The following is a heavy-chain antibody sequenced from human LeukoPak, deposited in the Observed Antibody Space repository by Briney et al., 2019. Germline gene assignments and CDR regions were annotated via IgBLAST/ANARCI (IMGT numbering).Heavy chain of an antibody. J-gene: IGHJ4*02. CDR3: ARGRSGSYYKGCDY. V-gene: IGHV3-9*03. D-gene: IGHD3-10*01. CDR1: GFSLDDYA. CDR2: ISWNSYSI. Sequence: GGSLRLSCAAAGFSLDDYAMHWVRQAPGKGLEWVSGISWNSYSIGYADSVKGRFTISRDNAKNSLYLQMNSLRAEDMALYYCARGRSGSYYKGCDYWGQGTQVTVSS.